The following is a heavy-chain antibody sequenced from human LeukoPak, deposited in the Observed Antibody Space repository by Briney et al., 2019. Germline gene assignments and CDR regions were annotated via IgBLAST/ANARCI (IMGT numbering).Heavy chain of an antibody. Sequence: SETLSFTCTVSGGSISTYYWSWIRQPPGKGLDWIGYIYYSGSTNYNPSLKSRVTMSVDTSKNQFSLRLNSVTAADTAVYYCARESGYAMDVWGQGTTVTVSS. V-gene: IGHV4-59*01. CDR2: IYYSGST. CDR3: ARESGYAMDV. CDR1: GGSISTYY. D-gene: IGHD1-26*01. J-gene: IGHJ6*02.